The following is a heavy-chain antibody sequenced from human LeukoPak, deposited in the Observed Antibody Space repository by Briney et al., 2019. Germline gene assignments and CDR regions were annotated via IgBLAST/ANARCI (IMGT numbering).Heavy chain of an antibody. Sequence: SVKVSCKASGGTFISYAISWARQAPGQGLEWIVRIIPIFATPNYPQKFQGRVTITTHESTSTAYMELSSLRSEDTAVYYCARDGIAAAGTVDYWGQGTLVTVSS. CDR3: ARDGIAAAGTVDY. CDR1: GGTFISYA. D-gene: IGHD6-13*01. CDR2: IIPIFATP. V-gene: IGHV1-69*05. J-gene: IGHJ4*02.